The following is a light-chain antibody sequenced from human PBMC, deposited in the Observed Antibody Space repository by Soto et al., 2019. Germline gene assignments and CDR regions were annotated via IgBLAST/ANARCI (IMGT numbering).Light chain of an antibody. Sequence: DIVMTQSPDSLAVSLGERATINCGSSQSVLYTSDNKNYLTWYQQKPGQPPQLLISWASTRESGVHDRFSGSGSGTNFTLTISSLQTEDVAVYYCQQYYSIPLTFGGGTRVDIK. J-gene: IGKJ4*01. V-gene: IGKV4-1*01. CDR2: WAS. CDR3: QQYYSIPLT. CDR1: QSVLYTSDNKNY.